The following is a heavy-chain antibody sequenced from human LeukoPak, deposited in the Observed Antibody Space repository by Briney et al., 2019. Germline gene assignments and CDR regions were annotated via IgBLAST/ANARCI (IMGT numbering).Heavy chain of an antibody. Sequence: ASVKVSCKASGYTFTGYYMHWVRQAPGQGLEWMGWMNPNSGGINYPQKFQGRVTMTRDTSISTVYMELNRLRSDDTAVYYCARANGVSGSSDWFDPWGQGTLVTVSS. D-gene: IGHD3-10*01. CDR2: MNPNSGGI. CDR3: ARANGVSGSSDWFDP. V-gene: IGHV1-2*02. J-gene: IGHJ5*02. CDR1: GYTFTGYY.